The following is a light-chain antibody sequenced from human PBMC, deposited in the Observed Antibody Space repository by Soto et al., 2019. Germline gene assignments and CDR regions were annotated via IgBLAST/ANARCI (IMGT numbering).Light chain of an antibody. CDR2: LNSDGSH. CDR1: RGHSSYA. CDR3: QTWGTGIWV. Sequence: QSVLTQSPSASASLGASVKLTCTLRRGHSSYAIAWHQQQPEKGPRYLMKLNSDGSHSKGDGIPDRFSGSSSGAERYLTIPSLQSEDEADYYFQTWGTGIWVFGGGTKLTVL. J-gene: IGLJ3*02. V-gene: IGLV4-69*01.